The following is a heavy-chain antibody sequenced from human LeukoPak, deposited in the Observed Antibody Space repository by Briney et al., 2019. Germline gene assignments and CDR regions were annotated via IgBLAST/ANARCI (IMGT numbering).Heavy chain of an antibody. CDR3: ARLLWFGELLGSWFDP. D-gene: IGHD3-10*01. Sequence: ASVKVSCKASGGTFSGYAISWVRQAPGQGPEWMGGIIPIFGTANYAQKFQGRVTITTDESTSTAYMELSSLRSEDTAVYYCARLLWFGELLGSWFDPWGQGTLVTVSS. V-gene: IGHV1-69*05. CDR1: GGTFSGYA. CDR2: IIPIFGTA. J-gene: IGHJ5*02.